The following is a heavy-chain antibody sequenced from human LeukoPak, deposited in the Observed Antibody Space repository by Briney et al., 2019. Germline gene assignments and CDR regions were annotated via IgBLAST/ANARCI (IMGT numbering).Heavy chain of an antibody. CDR2: INHSGST. CDR1: GGSFSGYY. V-gene: IGHV4-34*01. Sequence: SETLSLTCAVYGGSFSGYYWSWIRQPPGKGLEWIGEINHSGSTNYNPSLKGRVTVSVDTSKNQFSLKLSSVTAADTAVYYCARTAYDYVWGSYRHISPQKHFDYWGQGTLVTVSS. D-gene: IGHD3-16*02. J-gene: IGHJ4*02. CDR3: ARTAYDYVWGSYRHISPQKHFDY.